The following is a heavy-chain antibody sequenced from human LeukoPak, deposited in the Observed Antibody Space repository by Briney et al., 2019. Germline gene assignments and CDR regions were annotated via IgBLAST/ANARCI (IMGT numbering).Heavy chain of an antibody. Sequence: PSETLSLTCTVSGGSISSYYWSWIRQPPGKGLEWIGYIYYSGSTNYNPSLKSRVTISVDTSKNQFSLKLSPVTAADTAVYYCARLGYCSSTSCCWEIDYWGQGTLVTVSS. CDR1: GGSISSYY. CDR2: IYYSGST. J-gene: IGHJ4*02. D-gene: IGHD2-2*01. CDR3: ARLGYCSSTSCCWEIDY. V-gene: IGHV4-59*08.